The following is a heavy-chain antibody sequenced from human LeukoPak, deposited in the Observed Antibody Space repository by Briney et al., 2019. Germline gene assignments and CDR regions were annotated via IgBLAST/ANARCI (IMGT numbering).Heavy chain of an antibody. Sequence: PGGSLRLSCAASGFTFSSYAMHWVRQAPGKGLEWVAVISYDGSNKYYADSVKGRFTISRDNSKNTLYLQMNSLRAEDTAVYYCARVGGRSYGLFDYWGQGTLVTVSS. J-gene: IGHJ4*02. CDR2: ISYDGSNK. V-gene: IGHV3-30-3*01. D-gene: IGHD2-15*01. CDR1: GFTFSSYA. CDR3: ARVGGRSYGLFDY.